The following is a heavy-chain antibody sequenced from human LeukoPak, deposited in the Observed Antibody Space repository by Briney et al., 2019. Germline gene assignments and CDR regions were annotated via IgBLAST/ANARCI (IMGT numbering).Heavy chain of an antibody. CDR2: ISAYNGNT. D-gene: IGHD4-17*01. CDR3: ARVGRDRYGGYATYCDI. V-gene: IGHV1-18*01. Sequence: ASVKVSCKASGYTFTSYGISWVRQAPGQGLEWMGWISAYNGNTNYAQKLQGRVTMTTDTSTSTAYMELRSLRSDDTAVYYCARVGRDRYGGYATYCDIWGQGTMVTVSS. CDR1: GYTFTSYG. J-gene: IGHJ3*02.